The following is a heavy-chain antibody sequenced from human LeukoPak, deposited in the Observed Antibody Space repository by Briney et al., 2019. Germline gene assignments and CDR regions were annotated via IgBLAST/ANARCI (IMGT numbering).Heavy chain of an antibody. CDR3: TRQSGTVTPIDY. Sequence: TSETLSLTCGVSSGSLSGYSWGWIRQPPGKGLEWVGEISHSGITNYNASPKSRVTISLKKSESQFSLTLSSVTAADTAVYYCTRQSGTVTPIDYWSQGTLVTVSS. CDR1: SGSLSGYS. D-gene: IGHD4-17*01. J-gene: IGHJ4*02. V-gene: IGHV4-34*01. CDR2: ISHSGIT.